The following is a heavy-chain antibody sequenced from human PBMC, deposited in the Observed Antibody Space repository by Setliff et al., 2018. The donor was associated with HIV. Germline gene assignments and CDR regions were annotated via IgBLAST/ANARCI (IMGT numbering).Heavy chain of an antibody. V-gene: IGHV4-39*01. Sequence: LSLTCTVSGGSISSTNYFWGWIRQPPGKGLEWIGTINYHGSTYYNPSLKSRVTISIDTSKNQFSLQLTSVTAADTAVYYCVNPSGAMGDFDSWGQGTLVTVSS. D-gene: IGHD3-16*01. CDR2: INYHGST. CDR1: GGSISSTNYF. CDR3: VNPSGAMGDFDS. J-gene: IGHJ4*02.